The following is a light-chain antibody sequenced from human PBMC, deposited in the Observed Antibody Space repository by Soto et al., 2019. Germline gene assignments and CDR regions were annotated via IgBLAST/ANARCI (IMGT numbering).Light chain of an antibody. J-gene: IGLJ1*01. CDR3: SSYTTATVYV. CDR1: SSDVGAFDY. CDR2: DVS. Sequence: QSVLTQPASVSGSPGQSITISCTRTSSDVGAFDYVSWYQQHPGEVPKLLIYDVSNRPSGVSNRFSGSKSGNTASLTISGLQAEDEADYYCSSYTTATVYVFATGAKVTVL. V-gene: IGLV2-14*03.